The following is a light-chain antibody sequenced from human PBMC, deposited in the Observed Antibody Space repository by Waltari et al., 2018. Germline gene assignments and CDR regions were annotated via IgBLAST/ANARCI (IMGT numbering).Light chain of an antibody. CDR1: QSVSHRH. Sequence: EIVLTQSPGTLYLSPGERATLSCRASQSVSHRHLAWYQQKPGQAPRLLIHGALSRATGIPDRFSGSKSGTDFALTISRLEPEDFAVYYCQIYGDFGQGTKLEIK. V-gene: IGKV3-20*01. CDR2: GAL. J-gene: IGKJ2*01. CDR3: QIYGD.